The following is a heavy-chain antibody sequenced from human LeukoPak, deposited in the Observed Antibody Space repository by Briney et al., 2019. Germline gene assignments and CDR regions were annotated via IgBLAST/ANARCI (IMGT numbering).Heavy chain of an antibody. CDR3: ARLLRVTMIVVGFDAFDI. CDR1: GYTFTGYY. V-gene: IGHV1-2*02. J-gene: IGHJ3*02. Sequence: GASVTVSCKASGYTFTGYYMHRVRQAPGQGLEWMGWINPNSGGTNYAQKFQGRVTMTRDTSISTAYMELSRLRSDDTAVYYCARLLRVTMIVVGFDAFDIWGQGTMVTVSS. CDR2: INPNSGGT. D-gene: IGHD3-22*01.